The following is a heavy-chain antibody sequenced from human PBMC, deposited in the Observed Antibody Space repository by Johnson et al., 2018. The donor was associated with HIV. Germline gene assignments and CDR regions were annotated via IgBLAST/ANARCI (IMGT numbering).Heavy chain of an antibody. V-gene: IGHV3-7*01. CDR1: GFSFSSYW. D-gene: IGHD2-15*01. J-gene: IGHJ3*02. Sequence: VQLVESGGGLVQPGGSLRLSCAASGFSFSSYWMSWVRQAPGKGLAWVANINRDGSEKYYVDSVKGRVTISRDNTNNSLYLQMNSLRAEDTAVYYCAGDWGGYCSGGSCYGDAFDIWGQGTRVTVSS. CDR3: AGDWGGYCSGGSCYGDAFDI. CDR2: INRDGSEK.